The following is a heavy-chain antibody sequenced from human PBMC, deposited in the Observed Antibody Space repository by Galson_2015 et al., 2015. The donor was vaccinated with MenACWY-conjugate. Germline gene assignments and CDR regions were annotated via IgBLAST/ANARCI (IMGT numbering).Heavy chain of an antibody. V-gene: IGHV3-7*03. CDR1: GFIFNNYW. D-gene: IGHD2-2*01. J-gene: IGHJ4*02. CDR2: IKQDGSEK. Sequence: SLRLSCAASGFIFNNYWMSWVRQVPGKGPEWVANIKQDGSEKYYVDPVRGRFTISRDNAKNSLYLQMNSLRAEDTAVYYCARDLGFYCSRNDCYSPYWGQGTLVTVSS. CDR3: ARDLGFYCSRNDCYSPY.